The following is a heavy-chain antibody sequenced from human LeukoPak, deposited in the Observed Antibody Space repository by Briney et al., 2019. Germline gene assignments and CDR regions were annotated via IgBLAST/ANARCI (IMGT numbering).Heavy chain of an antibody. CDR1: GYTFTDSY. CDR2: ISPNNGDT. Sequence: ASVQVSCKPSGYTFTDSYIYLVRLAPGVGLQWMGWISPNNGDTKYAEDFQDRVTMTRDTTISTAYMELTGLAPDDTAVYYGVSSPIGASASWGRGTLVTVSS. D-gene: IGHD3-10*01. V-gene: IGHV1-2*02. J-gene: IGHJ5*02. CDR3: VSSPIGASAS.